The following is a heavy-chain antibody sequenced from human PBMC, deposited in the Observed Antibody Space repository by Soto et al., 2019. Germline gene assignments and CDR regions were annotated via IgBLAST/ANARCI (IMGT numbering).Heavy chain of an antibody. J-gene: IGHJ6*02. V-gene: IGHV1-69*01. CDR1: GGTFSSYA. Sequence: QVQLVQSGAEVKKPGSSVKVSCKASGGTFSSYAISWVRQAPGQGLEWMGGIIPISETTNYAQKFQGRFTITADESKSTAYMELSSLRSEDTAVYYCARAQGSSTSLEIYYYYYYGMDVWGQGTRVTVSS. D-gene: IGHD2-2*01. CDR3: ARAQGSSTSLEIYYYYYYGMDV. CDR2: IIPISETT.